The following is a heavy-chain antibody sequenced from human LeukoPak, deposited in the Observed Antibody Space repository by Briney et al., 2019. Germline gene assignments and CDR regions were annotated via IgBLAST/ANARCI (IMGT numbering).Heavy chain of an antibody. Sequence: GASVKVSCKASGGTFSSYAISWVRQAPGQGLEWLGGIIPIFGTANYAQKFQGRVTITADESTSTAYMELSSLRSEDTAVYCCARDSMGTAMETGWFDPWGQGTLVTVSS. CDR3: ARDSMGTAMETGWFDP. D-gene: IGHD5-18*01. CDR1: GGTFSSYA. CDR2: IIPIFGTA. J-gene: IGHJ5*02. V-gene: IGHV1-69*13.